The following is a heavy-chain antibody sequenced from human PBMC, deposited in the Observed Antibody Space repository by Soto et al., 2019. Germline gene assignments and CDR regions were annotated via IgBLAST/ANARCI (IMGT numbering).Heavy chain of an antibody. CDR1: GYKFTSYW. CDR3: ARHDTAMVHRFEY. D-gene: IGHD5-18*01. Sequence: RGESLKISCKGSGYKFTSYWIGWVRQMPGKGLEWMGIIYPGDSDTRYSPSFQGQVTISADKSINTAYLQWSSLKASDTAMYYCARHDTAMVHRFEYWGQGTLVTVSS. J-gene: IGHJ4*02. V-gene: IGHV5-51*01. CDR2: IYPGDSDT.